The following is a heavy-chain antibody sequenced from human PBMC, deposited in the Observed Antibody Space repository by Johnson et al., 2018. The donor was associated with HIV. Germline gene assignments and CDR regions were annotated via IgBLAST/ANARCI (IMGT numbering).Heavy chain of an antibody. V-gene: IGHV3-30*04. CDR2: IASDGSSE. Sequence: QLVASGGGVVQPGRSMRLSCAASRFTFSSYAMHWVRQAPGQGLEWVAVIASDGSSEYYSGSVKGRFTIPRDNSNNTLYLQMNSLKAEDTAVYYCARYCGGDCYPHYDALDLWGQGTMVTVSS. D-gene: IGHD2-21*01. CDR3: ARYCGGDCYPHYDALDL. J-gene: IGHJ3*01. CDR1: RFTFSSYA.